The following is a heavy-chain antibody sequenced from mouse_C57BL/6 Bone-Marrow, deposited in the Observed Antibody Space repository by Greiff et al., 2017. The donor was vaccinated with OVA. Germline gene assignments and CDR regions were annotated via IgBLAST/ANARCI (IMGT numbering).Heavy chain of an antibody. V-gene: IGHV1-15*01. CDR2: IDPETGGT. D-gene: IGHD2-5*01. CDR3: TSYSKGGFDD. J-gene: IGHJ3*01. CDR1: GYTFTDYE. Sequence: QVQLQQSGAELVRPGASVTLSCKASGYTFTDYEMHWVKQTPVHGLEWIGAIDPETGGTAYNQKFKGKAILTADKSSSTAYMELRSLTSEDSAVYYCTSYSKGGFDDWGQGTLVTVSA.